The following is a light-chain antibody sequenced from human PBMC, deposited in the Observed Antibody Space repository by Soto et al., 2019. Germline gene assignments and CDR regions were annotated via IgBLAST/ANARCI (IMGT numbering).Light chain of an antibody. CDR3: QQYYYWPLT. Sequence: DIVMTQSRATVSASPGEGATLSCRASQSVGRSLAWYQKKSGQAPRLLIFSASTRATGIPARFSGSGSGTEFTLIISSLQSEDIAIYYCQQYYYWPLTFGGGTKVEIK. CDR1: QSVGRS. V-gene: IGKV3D-15*01. CDR2: SAS. J-gene: IGKJ4*01.